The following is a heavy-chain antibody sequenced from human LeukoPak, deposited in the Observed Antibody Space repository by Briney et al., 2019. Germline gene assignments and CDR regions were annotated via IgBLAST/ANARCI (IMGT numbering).Heavy chain of an antibody. CDR3: ARETSGSYFVAPLYYFDY. J-gene: IGHJ4*02. D-gene: IGHD1-26*01. V-gene: IGHV3-7*01. CDR1: GFTFSSYW. CDR2: IKQDGSGK. Sequence: PPGVSLRLSCAASGFTFSSYWMSWVRQAPGKGLEWVANIKQDGSGKYYVDSVKGRFTISRDNAKNSLYLQMNSLRAEDTAVYYCARETSGSYFVAPLYYFDYWGQGTLVTVSS.